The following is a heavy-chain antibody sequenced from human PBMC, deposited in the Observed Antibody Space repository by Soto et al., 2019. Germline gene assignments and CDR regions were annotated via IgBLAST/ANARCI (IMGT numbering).Heavy chain of an antibody. V-gene: IGHV3-30-3*01. CDR2: ISYDGSNK. J-gene: IGHJ6*02. Sequence: QVQLVESGGGVVQPGRSLRLSCVVSGFSFSRYVMHWVRQAPGKGLEWVADISYDGSNKDYADSVKGRLTISRDNSKNTVYLQMNSLRAEDTAVYYCARDRTCGGSPFGMDVWGQGTTVTVSS. CDR3: ARDRTCGGSPFGMDV. D-gene: IGHD5-12*01. CDR1: GFSFSRYV.